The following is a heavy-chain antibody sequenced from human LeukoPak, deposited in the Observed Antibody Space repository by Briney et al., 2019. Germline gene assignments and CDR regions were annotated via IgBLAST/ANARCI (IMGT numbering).Heavy chain of an antibody. J-gene: IGHJ4*02. D-gene: IGHD2-2*01. CDR2: IKQDGTEK. CDR1: GFTFSSYA. CDR3: ATGREVPAASFDY. V-gene: IGHV3-7*01. Sequence: GGSLRLSCAASGFTFSSYAMHWVRQAPGKGLEWVANIKQDGTEKYYVDSVKGRFTISRDNAKNSLYLQMNSLRAEDTAVYYCATGREVPAASFDYWGQGTLVTVSS.